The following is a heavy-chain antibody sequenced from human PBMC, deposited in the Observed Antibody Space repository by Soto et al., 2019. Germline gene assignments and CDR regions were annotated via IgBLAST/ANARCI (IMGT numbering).Heavy chain of an antibody. CDR1: GFTFSSYA. J-gene: IGHJ1*01. CDR3: AKDVHYDIVTGIEYFHH. V-gene: IGHV3-23*01. Sequence: GGSLRLSCAASGFTFSSYAMSWVRRAPGKGLEWVSGISGSGRITKYADSVKGRFIISRDNFKNTLFLQMNSLRAEDTAVYYCAKDVHYDIVTGIEYFHHWAQGTLVT. D-gene: IGHD3-9*01. CDR2: ISGSGRIT.